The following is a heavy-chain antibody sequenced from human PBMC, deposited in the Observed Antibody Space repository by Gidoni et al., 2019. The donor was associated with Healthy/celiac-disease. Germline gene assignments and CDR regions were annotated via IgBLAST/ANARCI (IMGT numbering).Heavy chain of an antibody. D-gene: IGHD2-15*01. CDR3: TRAIHIDMVVVGHGWFDP. CDR1: GFTFGVYA. V-gene: IGHV3-49*03. J-gene: IGHJ5*02. Sequence: EVQLVESGGGLVQPGRSLRPSCTASGFTFGVYAMRWFRQAPGKGLEWVGFIRSKAYGGTTEYAASVKGRFTISRDDSKSIAYLQMNSLKTEDTAVYYCTRAIHIDMVVVGHGWFDPWGQGTLVTVSS. CDR2: IRSKAYGGTT.